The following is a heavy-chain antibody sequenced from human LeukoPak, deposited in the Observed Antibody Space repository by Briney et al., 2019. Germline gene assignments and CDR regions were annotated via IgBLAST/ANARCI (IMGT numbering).Heavy chain of an antibody. CDR3: ARLKQQLAFDY. J-gene: IGHJ4*02. Sequence: PSETLSLTCTVSGGSISSSSYYWGWIRQPPGKGLEWLGSIYYSGSTYYNPSLKSRVTISVDTSKNQFSLKLSSVTAADTAVYYCARLKQQLAFDYWGQGTLVTVSS. CDR1: GGSISSSSYY. D-gene: IGHD6-13*01. V-gene: IGHV4-39*01. CDR2: IYYSGST.